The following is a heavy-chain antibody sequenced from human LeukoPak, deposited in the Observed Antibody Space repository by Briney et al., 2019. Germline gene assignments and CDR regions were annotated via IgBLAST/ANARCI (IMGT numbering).Heavy chain of an antibody. CDR1: GRSFSGYY. Sequence: PSETLSLTCAVYGRSFSGYYWSWIRQPPGKGLEWIGEINHSGSTNYNPSLKSRVTISVDTSKNQFSLKLSSVTAADTAVYYCARHNAREMATAYWGYWGQGTLVTVSS. V-gene: IGHV4-34*01. CDR2: INHSGST. J-gene: IGHJ4*02. CDR3: ARHNAREMATAYWGY. D-gene: IGHD5-24*01.